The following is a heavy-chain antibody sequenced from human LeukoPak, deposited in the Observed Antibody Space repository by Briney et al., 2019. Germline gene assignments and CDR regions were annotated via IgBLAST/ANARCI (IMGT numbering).Heavy chain of an antibody. D-gene: IGHD6-13*01. CDR3: ARGGYSSSWYHFDY. CDR1: GFTVSSIH. Sequence: GSLRLSCAASGFTVSSIHMVWVRQAPGKGLEWVSVTYTGGNSYYADSVKGRFTISRDNSKNTLFLQMNSLRAEDTAVYYCARGGYSSSWYHFDYWGQGTLVTVSS. V-gene: IGHV3-53*01. J-gene: IGHJ4*02. CDR2: TYTGGNS.